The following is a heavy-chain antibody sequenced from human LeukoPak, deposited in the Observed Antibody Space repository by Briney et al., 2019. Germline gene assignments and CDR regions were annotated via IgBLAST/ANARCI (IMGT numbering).Heavy chain of an antibody. CDR1: GGSISSYY. D-gene: IGHD6-13*01. J-gene: IGHJ5*02. V-gene: IGHV4-4*07. Sequence: SETLSLTCTVSGGSISSYYWGWIRQPAGKGLEWIGRIYTSGSTNYNPSLKSRVTMSVDTSKNQFSLKLSSVTAADTAVYYCARDSIAAEPNWFDPWGQGTLVTVSS. CDR2: IYTSGST. CDR3: ARDSIAAEPNWFDP.